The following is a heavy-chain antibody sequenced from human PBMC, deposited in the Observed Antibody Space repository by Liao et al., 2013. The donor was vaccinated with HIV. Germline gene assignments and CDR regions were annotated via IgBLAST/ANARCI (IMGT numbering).Heavy chain of an antibody. CDR3: ARAPLVVRAPIDY. CDR1: GGSFSSGSYY. Sequence: QVQLQESGPGLVKPSQTLSLTCTVSGGSFSSGSYYWTWIRQPAGKGLEWIGRIYTSGSTNYNPSLKSRVTISVDTSKNQFSLNLSSVTAADTAVYYCARAPLVVRAPIDYWGQGILVTVSS. D-gene: IGHD2-2*01. J-gene: IGHJ4*02. CDR2: IYTSGST. V-gene: IGHV4-61*02.